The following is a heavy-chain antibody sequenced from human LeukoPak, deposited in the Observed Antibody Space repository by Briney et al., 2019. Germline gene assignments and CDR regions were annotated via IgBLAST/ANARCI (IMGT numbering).Heavy chain of an antibody. J-gene: IGHJ3*02. V-gene: IGHV4-31*03. CDR3: ARFIVVVPAASPPLAFDI. D-gene: IGHD2-2*01. Sequence: PSETLSLTCTVSGGSISSGGYYWSWIRQHPGKGLEWIGYFYNSGSTYYNPSLKSRVTISVDTSKNQFSLKLTSVTAADSAVYYCARFIVVVPAASPPLAFDIWGQGTMVTVSS. CDR1: GGSISSGGYY. CDR2: FYNSGST.